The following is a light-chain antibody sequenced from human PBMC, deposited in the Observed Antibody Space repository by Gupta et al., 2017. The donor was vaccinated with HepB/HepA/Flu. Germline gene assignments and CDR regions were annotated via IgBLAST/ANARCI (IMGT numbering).Light chain of an antibody. CDR2: EVN. CDR3: CSYTGSNTLL. V-gene: IGLV2-23*01. CDR1: SSDVGSYNL. Sequence: QAALTQPASVSGSPGQSTTISCTGTSSDVGSYNLVSWYQQHPGKAPKVMIYEVNKRPSGVSNRFSGSKSGNTASLTISGLQAEDEADYYCCSYTGSNTLLFGGGTKLTVL. J-gene: IGLJ3*02.